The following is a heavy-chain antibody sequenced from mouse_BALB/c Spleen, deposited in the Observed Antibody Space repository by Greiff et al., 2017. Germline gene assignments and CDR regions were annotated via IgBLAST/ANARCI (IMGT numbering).Heavy chain of an antibody. CDR2: ISYSGST. V-gene: IGHV3-8*02. D-gene: IGHD2-4*01. J-gene: IGHJ4*01. Sequence: EVQLQESGPSLVKPSQTLSLTCSVTGDSITSGYWNWIRKFPGNKLEYMGYISYSGSTYYNPSLKSRISITRDTSKNQYYLQLNSVTTEDTATYYCARDEYEDYYAMDYWGQGTSVTVSS. CDR1: GDSITSGY. CDR3: ARDEYEDYYAMDY.